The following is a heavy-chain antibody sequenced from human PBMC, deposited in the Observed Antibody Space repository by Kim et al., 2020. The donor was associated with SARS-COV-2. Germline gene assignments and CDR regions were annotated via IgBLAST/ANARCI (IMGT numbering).Heavy chain of an antibody. CDR3: VRENYWAFDI. V-gene: IGHV3-48*04. Sequence: GGSLRLSCATSGFTLSLYSMNWVRQAPGKGLEWVSHISDVSTTTKYADSVKGRFTISRDNTKNSLYLQMNGLRAEDTAVYYCVRENYWAFDISGQGTMVT. CDR1: GFTLSLYS. D-gene: IGHD1-7*01. J-gene: IGHJ3*02. CDR2: ISDVSTTT.